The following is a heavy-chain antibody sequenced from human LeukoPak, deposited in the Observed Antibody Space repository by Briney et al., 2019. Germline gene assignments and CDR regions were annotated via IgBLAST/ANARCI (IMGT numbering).Heavy chain of an antibody. V-gene: IGHV1-2*02. D-gene: IGHD3-22*01. J-gene: IGHJ4*02. CDR1: GYTFTGYY. Sequence: ASVKVSCKASGYTFTGYYMHWVRQAPGQGLEWMGWINPNSGGTNYAQKLQGRVTMTTDTSTSTAYMELRSLRSDDTAVYYCARHAALDYYDSSGWFYYFDYWGQGTLVTVSS. CDR3: ARHAALDYYDSSGWFYYFDY. CDR2: INPNSGGT.